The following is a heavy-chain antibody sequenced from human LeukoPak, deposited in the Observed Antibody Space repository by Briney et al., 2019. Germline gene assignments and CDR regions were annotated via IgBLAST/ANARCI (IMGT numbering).Heavy chain of an antibody. CDR2: INPSGGST. CDR1: GYTFTSYY. D-gene: IGHD3-22*01. CDR3: ARDWGDYYDSSGPSYPVGAFDI. J-gene: IGHJ3*02. Sequence: PVASVKVSCKASGYTFTSYYMHWVRQAPVQGLESMGIINPSGGSTSYAQKFQGRVTMTRDTSTSTVYMELSSLRSEDTAVYYCARDWGDYYDSSGPSYPVGAFDIWGQGTMVTVSS. V-gene: IGHV1-46*01.